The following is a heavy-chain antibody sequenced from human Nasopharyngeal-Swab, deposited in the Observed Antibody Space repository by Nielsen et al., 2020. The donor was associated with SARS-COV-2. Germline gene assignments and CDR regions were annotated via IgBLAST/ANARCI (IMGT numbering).Heavy chain of an antibody. CDR3: ARDMVRFPGRYYGMDV. CDR2: IKQDGSEK. CDR1: GFTFSSYG. D-gene: IGHD3-3*01. Sequence: GESLKISCAASGFTFSSYGMSWVRQAPGKGLEWVANIKQDGSEKYYVDSVKGRFAISRDNAKNSLYLQMNSLRAEDTAVYYCARDMVRFPGRYYGMDVWGQGTTVTVSS. J-gene: IGHJ6*02. V-gene: IGHV3-7*01.